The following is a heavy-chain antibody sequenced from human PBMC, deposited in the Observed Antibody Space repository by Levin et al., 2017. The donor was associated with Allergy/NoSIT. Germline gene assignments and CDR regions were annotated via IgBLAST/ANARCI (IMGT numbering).Heavy chain of an antibody. Sequence: PACLGHSYYAGSVTYNPSLGSRITMSVDTSKNWVSLELTSVTTADTAIYYWARHVYPDGSPFDSWGLGSLVTVSS. J-gene: IGHJ4*02. CDR2: SYYAGSV. V-gene: IGHV4-59*08. D-gene: IGHD3-10*01. CDR3: ARHVYPDGSPFDS.